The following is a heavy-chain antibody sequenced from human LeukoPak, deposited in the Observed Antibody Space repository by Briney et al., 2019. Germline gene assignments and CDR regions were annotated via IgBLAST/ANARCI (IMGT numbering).Heavy chain of an antibody. D-gene: IGHD7-27*01. Sequence: PSETLSLTCTVSGGSISSSSYYWGWIRQPPGKGLEWIGGIYYSGSTYYNPSLKSRVTISVDTSKNQFSLKLSSVTAADTAVYYCASENWGFDYWGQGTLVTVSS. J-gene: IGHJ4*02. CDR3: ASENWGFDY. CDR1: GGSISSSSYY. V-gene: IGHV4-39*07. CDR2: IYYSGST.